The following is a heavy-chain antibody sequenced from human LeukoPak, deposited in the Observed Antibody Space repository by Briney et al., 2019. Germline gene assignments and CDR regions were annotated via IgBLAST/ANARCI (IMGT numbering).Heavy chain of an antibody. CDR1: GFTFSTYV. J-gene: IGHJ4*02. Sequence: RPGGSLRLSCAVSGFTFSTYVMHWVRQAPGKGLEWVAVISFDGSNKNYADSVKGRFTISRDTSKNTLYLQMNSLRTEDTAVYYCARSPGILGTNYFDYWGQGTLVTVSS. CDR2: ISFDGSNK. CDR3: ARSPGILGTNYFDY. V-gene: IGHV3-30*04. D-gene: IGHD1-26*01.